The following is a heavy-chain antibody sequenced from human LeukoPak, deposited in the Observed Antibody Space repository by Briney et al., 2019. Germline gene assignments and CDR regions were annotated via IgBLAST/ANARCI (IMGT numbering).Heavy chain of an antibody. V-gene: IGHV4-39*01. Sequence: SETLSLTCTVSGGSISSSSYYWGWIRQPPGKGLEWIGSIYYSGSTYYNPSLKSRVTISVDTSNNQFSLRLGSVTAADTAVYYCARRAYSGSSYDFFDYWGQGTLVTVSS. J-gene: IGHJ4*02. CDR1: GGSISSSSYY. CDR3: ARRAYSGSSYDFFDY. CDR2: IYYSGST. D-gene: IGHD1-26*01.